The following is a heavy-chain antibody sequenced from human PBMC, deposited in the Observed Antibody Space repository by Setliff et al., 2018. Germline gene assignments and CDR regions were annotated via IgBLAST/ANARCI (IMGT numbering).Heavy chain of an antibody. D-gene: IGHD2-2*01. V-gene: IGHV1-18*01. J-gene: IGHJ4*02. CDR3: SRLVRYCTRTTCQRASGAEL. Sequence: GASVKVSCKASGYTLSNSILSWVRQAPGQGLEWMGWISTYTGNTNYAQKLQGRVTMTTDTSTSTAYLELRSLTSDDTAVYYCSRLVRYCTRTTCQRASGAELWGQGSLVTVSS. CDR2: ISTYTGNT. CDR1: GYTLSNSI.